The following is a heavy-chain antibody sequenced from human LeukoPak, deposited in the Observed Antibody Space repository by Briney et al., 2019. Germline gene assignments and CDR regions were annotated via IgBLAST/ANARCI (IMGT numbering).Heavy chain of an antibody. CDR1: GFIVSSNY. V-gene: IGHV4-4*02. CDR3: AGREDDYGDYFRFDP. CDR2: IYHSGST. D-gene: IGHD4-17*01. Sequence: GSLRLSCAASGFIVSSNYMSWVRQPPGKGLEWIGEIYHSGSTNYNPSLKSRVTISVDKSKNQFSLKLSSVTAADTAVYYCAGREDDYGDYFRFDPWGQGTLVTVSS. J-gene: IGHJ5*02.